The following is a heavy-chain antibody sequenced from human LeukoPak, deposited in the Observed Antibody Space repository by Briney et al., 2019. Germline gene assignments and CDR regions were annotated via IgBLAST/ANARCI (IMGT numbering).Heavy chain of an antibody. V-gene: IGHV3-23*01. CDR1: GFTFSSYA. Sequence: GGSLRLSCAASGFTFSSYARGWVRQAPGKGLEWVSAIIASGGSTYHTDSVRGRFTMSTDNFKNTLYLQVNSLRVEDTAVYYCAKHLQGYCSSDNCYARAFDIWGKGTMVTVSS. CDR3: AKHLQGYCSSDNCYARAFDI. CDR2: IIASGGST. D-gene: IGHD2-2*01. J-gene: IGHJ3*02.